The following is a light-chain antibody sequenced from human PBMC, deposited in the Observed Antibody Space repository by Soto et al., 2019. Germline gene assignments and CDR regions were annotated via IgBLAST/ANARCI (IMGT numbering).Light chain of an antibody. V-gene: IGKV3-20*01. CDR3: LQYVSSPWT. CDR2: GAS. Sequence: EIVLTQSAATLSLSLGERATLSCRASQTVAGRYLAWFQQKPGQTPRLLIYGASTTAAGVPDRFSGSGSGTDFSLTINSLESEDFAEYYCLQYVSSPWTFGEGTKVEV. J-gene: IGKJ1*01. CDR1: QTVAGRY.